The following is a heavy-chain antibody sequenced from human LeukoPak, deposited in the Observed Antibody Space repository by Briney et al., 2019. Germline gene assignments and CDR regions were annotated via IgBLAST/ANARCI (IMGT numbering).Heavy chain of an antibody. CDR1: GFIVSNHY. CDR2: MYSSGNI. J-gene: IGHJ4*02. CDR3: ARYSGDYGGNIYFFDY. D-gene: IGHD4-23*01. Sequence: GGSLRFSCAASGFIVSNHYMGWVRQAPGKGLDWVSVMYSSGNIHYADSVKGRFTISRDNSKNTLYLQMSSVRAEDTAVYYCARYSGDYGGNIYFFDYWGQGTLVTVSS. V-gene: IGHV3-53*01.